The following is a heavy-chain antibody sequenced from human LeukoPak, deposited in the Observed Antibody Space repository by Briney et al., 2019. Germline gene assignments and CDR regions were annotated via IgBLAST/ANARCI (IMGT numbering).Heavy chain of an antibody. Sequence: SETLSLTCTVSGGSISSYYWSWIRQPPGKGLEWIGYIYYSGSTNYNPSLKSRVTISVDTSKNQFSLKLSSVTAADTAVYYCARWYYYDSSGSPRKAFGIWGQGTMVTVSS. V-gene: IGHV4-59*08. D-gene: IGHD3-22*01. J-gene: IGHJ3*02. CDR3: ARWYYYDSSGSPRKAFGI. CDR1: GGSISSYY. CDR2: IYYSGST.